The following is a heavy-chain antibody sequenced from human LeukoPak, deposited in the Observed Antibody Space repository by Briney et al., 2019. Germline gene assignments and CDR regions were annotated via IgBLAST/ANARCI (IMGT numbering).Heavy chain of an antibody. Sequence: AGGSLRLSCAASGFTFSSHSLNWVRQAPGKGLEWVSAISGSGGSTYYADSVKGRFTISRDNSKNTLYLQMNSLRAEDTAVYYCAKGRTIAAAGTRLDYWGQGTLVTVSS. CDR1: GFTFSSHS. CDR2: ISGSGGST. V-gene: IGHV3-23*01. D-gene: IGHD6-13*01. CDR3: AKGRTIAAAGTRLDY. J-gene: IGHJ4*02.